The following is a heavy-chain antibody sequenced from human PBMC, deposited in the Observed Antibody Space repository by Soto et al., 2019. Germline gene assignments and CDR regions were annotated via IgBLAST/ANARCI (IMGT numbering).Heavy chain of an antibody. CDR3: ARLMGATRADAFDI. CDR1: GGTFSSYA. V-gene: IGHV1-69*01. CDR2: IIPIFGTA. D-gene: IGHD1-26*01. Sequence: QVQLVQSGAEVKKPGSSVKVSCKASGGTFSSYAISWVRQAPGQGLEWMGGIIPIFGTANYAQKFQGRVTITADESTIPAYRELSSLRSEDTAVYYCARLMGATRADAFDIWGQGTMVTVSS. J-gene: IGHJ3*02.